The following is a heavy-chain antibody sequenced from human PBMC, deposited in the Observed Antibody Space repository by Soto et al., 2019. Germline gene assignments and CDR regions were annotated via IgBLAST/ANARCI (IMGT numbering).Heavy chain of an antibody. Sequence: QVQLVQSGAEVKKPGASVKVSCKASGYTFTSYGISWVRQAPGQGLEWMGWINAYNGNTKYAQKLQGRATMTTDTSTSTAYMELRRLRADDTAVYYCARDQAMAQFAYWGQGTLVSVSS. CDR2: INAYNGNT. CDR1: GYTFTSYG. J-gene: IGHJ4*02. CDR3: ARDQAMAQFAY. V-gene: IGHV1-18*01. D-gene: IGHD5-18*01.